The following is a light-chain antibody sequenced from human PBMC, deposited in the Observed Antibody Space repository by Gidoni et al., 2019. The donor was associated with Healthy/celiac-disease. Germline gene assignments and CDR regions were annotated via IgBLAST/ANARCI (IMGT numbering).Light chain of an antibody. V-gene: IGKV1-6*01. J-gene: IGKJ4*01. CDR3: LQDYNYPST. Sequence: AIQMTPSPTSLSASVGDRVTITCRANQGIRNDLGWYQQKPGKAPKRLIYAASSLQSGVPSRFRGSGSGTDFTLTISTLQPEDFATYYCLQDYNYPSTFGGGTKVEIK. CDR2: AAS. CDR1: QGIRND.